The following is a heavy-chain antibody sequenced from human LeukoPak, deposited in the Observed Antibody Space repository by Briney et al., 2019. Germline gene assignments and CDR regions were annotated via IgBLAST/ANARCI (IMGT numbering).Heavy chain of an antibody. CDR3: ARRIAVAGLDFDY. CDR1: GFTSSSYA. CDR2: ISGSGGST. D-gene: IGHD6-19*01. V-gene: IGHV3-23*01. Sequence: GGSLRLSCAASGFTSSSYAMSWVRQAPGKGLEWVSSISGSGGSTYYADSVKGRFTISRDNSKNTQYLQMNSLRAEDTAVYYCARRIAVAGLDFDYWGQGTLVTVSS. J-gene: IGHJ4*02.